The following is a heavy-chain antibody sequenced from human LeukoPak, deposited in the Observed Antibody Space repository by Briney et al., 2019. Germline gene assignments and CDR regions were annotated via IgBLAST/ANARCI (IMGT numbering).Heavy chain of an antibody. CDR2: IYYSGST. CDR3: ARQLGAYSYPFDI. J-gene: IGHJ3*02. Sequence: PSETLSLTCTVSGGSISSYYWSWIRQPPGKGLERIGYIYYSGSTNYNPSLKSRVTISVDTSKNQFSLRLNSVTAADTAVYYCARQLGAYSYPFDIWGQGTKVTVSS. CDR1: GGSISSYY. D-gene: IGHD3-16*01. V-gene: IGHV4-59*08.